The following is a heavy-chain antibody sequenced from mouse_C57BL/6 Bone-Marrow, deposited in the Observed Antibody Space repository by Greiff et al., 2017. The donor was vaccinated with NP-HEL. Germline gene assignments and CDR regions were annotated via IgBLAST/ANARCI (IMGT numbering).Heavy chain of an antibody. CDR1: GYTFTDYE. V-gene: IGHV1-15*01. CDR2: IDPETGGT. D-gene: IGHD2-14*01. CDR3: TGGTWYFDV. Sequence: QVQLKESGAELVRPGASVTLSCKASGYTFTDYEMHWVKQTPVHGLEWIGAIDPETGGTAYNQKFKGKAILTADKSSSTAYMELRSLTSEDSAVYYCTGGTWYFDVWGTGTTVTVSS. J-gene: IGHJ1*03.